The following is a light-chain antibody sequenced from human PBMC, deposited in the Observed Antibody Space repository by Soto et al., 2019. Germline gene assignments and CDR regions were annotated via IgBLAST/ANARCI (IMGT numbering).Light chain of an antibody. CDR3: QQRSNFPLT. CDR1: QSVSSY. CDR2: DAS. J-gene: IGKJ4*01. Sequence: EIVLTQSPATVSLSPGERATLSCRTSQSVSSYLAWYQQKPGQAPRLLIYDASNRATGIPARFSGSGSGTDFTLTISRLEPEDFVVYYCQQRSNFPLTFGGGTKVEIK. V-gene: IGKV3-11*01.